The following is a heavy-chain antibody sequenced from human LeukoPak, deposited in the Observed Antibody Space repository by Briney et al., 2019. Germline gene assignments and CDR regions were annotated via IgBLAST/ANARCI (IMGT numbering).Heavy chain of an antibody. D-gene: IGHD1-20*01. J-gene: IGHJ4*02. CDR2: IYTSGST. V-gene: IGHV4-61*02. CDR1: GGSISSGAYY. Sequence: KTSETLSLTCTVSGGSISSGAYYWSWIRQYPGKGLEWIGRIYTSGSTNYNPSLKSRDTMSVDTSKNQFSLMLSSVTAADTAVYYCARHNFQVSAPDYWGQGTLVTVSS. CDR3: ARHNFQVSAPDY.